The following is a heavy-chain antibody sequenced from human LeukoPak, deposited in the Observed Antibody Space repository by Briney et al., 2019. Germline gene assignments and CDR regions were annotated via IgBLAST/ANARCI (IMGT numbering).Heavy chain of an antibody. CDR1: GYTFTDYY. Sequence: ASVKVSCKASGYTFTDYYLHWVRQAPGQGLEWIGWINPSSGGTDYAQKFQGRVTMTTDTSTSTAYMELRSLRSDDTAVYYCARGGWDNWNHKFDYWGQGTLVTVSS. CDR3: ARGGWDNWNHKFDY. J-gene: IGHJ4*02. D-gene: IGHD1-20*01. CDR2: INPSSGGT. V-gene: IGHV1-2*02.